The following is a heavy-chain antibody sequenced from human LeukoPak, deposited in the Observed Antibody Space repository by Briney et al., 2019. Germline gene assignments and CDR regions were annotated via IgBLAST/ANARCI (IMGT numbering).Heavy chain of an antibody. CDR2: INPNSGGT. CDR3: TTLPPITILGDHYYGMDV. J-gene: IGHJ6*02. V-gene: IGHV1-2*06. D-gene: IGHD3-3*01. CDR1: GYTLTDYY. Sequence: ASVTVSCTASGYTLTDYYMHWVRQAPGQGLEWMGRINPNSGGTNYAQKFQGRVTMTRDTSTSTVYMELSSLRSEDTAVYYCTTLPPITILGDHYYGMDVWGQGTTVTVSS.